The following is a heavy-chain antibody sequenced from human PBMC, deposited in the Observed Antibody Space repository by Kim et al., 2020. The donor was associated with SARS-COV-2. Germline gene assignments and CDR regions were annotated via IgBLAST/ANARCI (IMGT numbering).Heavy chain of an antibody. V-gene: IGHV4-39*01. CDR3: ARHKGEAVIYYYGMDV. CDR2: ISYTGST. J-gene: IGHJ6*02. Sequence: SETLSLTCTVSGGSISVSSFYWGWIRQPPGKGLEWIGSISYTGSTYYNPSLKSRVTISVDTSRNQFSLKLSSVTAADTAVYFCARHKGEAVIYYYGMDVWGQGTTVTVSS. CDR1: GGSISVSSFY. D-gene: IGHD1-26*01.